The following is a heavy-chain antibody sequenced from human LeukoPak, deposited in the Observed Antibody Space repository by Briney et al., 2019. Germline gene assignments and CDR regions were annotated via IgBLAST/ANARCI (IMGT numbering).Heavy chain of an antibody. V-gene: IGHV1-2*02. Sequence: ASVKVSCKASGYTFTGYYMHWVRQAPGQGLEWMGWINPNSGGTNYAQKFQGRVTMTRDTSISTAYMELSRLRSDDTAVYYCARDRRYSYGRTPFDYWGQGTLVTVSS. CDR1: GYTFTGYY. J-gene: IGHJ4*02. CDR3: ARDRRYSYGRTPFDY. D-gene: IGHD5-18*01. CDR2: INPNSGGT.